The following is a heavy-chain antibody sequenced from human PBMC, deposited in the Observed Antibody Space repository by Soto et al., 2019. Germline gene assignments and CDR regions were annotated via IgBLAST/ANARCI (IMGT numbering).Heavy chain of an antibody. CDR2: IYYSGST. CDR3: ARHRYSYGVYYFDY. J-gene: IGHJ4*02. Sequence: SGTLYLTCTVSGGSISNYYWSWIRQPPGKGLEWIGYIYYSGSTNYNPSLTSRVTISVDTSKNQFSLKLSSVTAADTAVYYCARHRYSYGVYYFDYWAQGTLVTVS. D-gene: IGHD5-18*01. CDR1: GGSISNYY. V-gene: IGHV4-59*08.